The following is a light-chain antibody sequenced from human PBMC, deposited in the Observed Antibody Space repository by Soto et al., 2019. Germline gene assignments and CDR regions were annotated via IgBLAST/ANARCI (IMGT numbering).Light chain of an antibody. CDR3: QQSYSAST. V-gene: IGKV1-39*01. J-gene: IGKJ2*01. CDR1: QFISNY. Sequence: DIQMTQSPSSLSASVGDRVTFTCRASQFISNYLNWYQQKPGKAPKLLIYAASHLRSGVPSRFSGSASGTDFPLTISRLQPEDFATYYCQQSYSASTFGQGTRLEIK. CDR2: AAS.